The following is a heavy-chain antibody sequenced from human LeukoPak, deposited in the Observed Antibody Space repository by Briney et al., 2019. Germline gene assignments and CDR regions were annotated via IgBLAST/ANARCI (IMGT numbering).Heavy chain of an antibody. D-gene: IGHD5-18*01. V-gene: IGHV3-21*01. CDR2: ISSSSSYI. CDR3: ASSVTAMDLTYYYYYMDV. J-gene: IGHJ6*03. CDR1: GFTFSSYS. Sequence: GGSLRLSCAASGFTFSSYSMNWVRQAPGKGLEWVSSISSSSSYIYYADSVKGRFTISRDNAKNSLYLQMNSLRAEDTAVYYCASSVTAMDLTYYYYYMDVWGKGTTVTVSS.